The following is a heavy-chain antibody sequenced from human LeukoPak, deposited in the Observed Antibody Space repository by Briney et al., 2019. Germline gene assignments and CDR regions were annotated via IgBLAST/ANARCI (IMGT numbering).Heavy chain of an antibody. CDR2: ITYDGST. D-gene: IGHD2-15*01. CDR1: GGSFDGYY. Sequence: PSETLSLTCAVFGGSFDGYYWSWIRQPPGKGLEWIGEITYDGSTNYNPSLKSRVTISVDTSKNQFSLKLSSVTAADTAVYYCARGGRWWQEEGFDYWGQGTLVTVSS. CDR3: ARGGRWWQEEGFDY. J-gene: IGHJ4*02. V-gene: IGHV4-34*01.